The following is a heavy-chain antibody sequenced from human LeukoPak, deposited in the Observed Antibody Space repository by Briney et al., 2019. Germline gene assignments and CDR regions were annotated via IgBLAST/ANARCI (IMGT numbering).Heavy chain of an antibody. V-gene: IGHV3-30-3*01. CDR2: MSFDGGDI. CDR3: ARDKWGSIDY. J-gene: IGHJ4*02. D-gene: IGHD7-27*01. Sequence: GXGLERVAVMSFDGGDIQYADSVRGRFTISRDNSKNTLFLQMNSLRTEDTAIYYCARDKWGSIDYWGQGILVTISS.